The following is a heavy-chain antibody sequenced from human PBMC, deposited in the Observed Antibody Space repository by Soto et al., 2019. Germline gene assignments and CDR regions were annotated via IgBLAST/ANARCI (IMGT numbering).Heavy chain of an antibody. V-gene: IGHV4-59*08. D-gene: IGHD4-17*01. Sequence: QVQLQQSGPRLVKPSETLSLTCTVSSGPDRSHNWGWIRQPPGRGLEWIGYVYYTGDTAYNPSLRGRVTKIADTTTNDIALTLNSVTAADTAVYYCVRQVIDYLHGLVDVWGQGTTVSVSS. CDR3: VRQVIDYLHGLVDV. CDR2: VYYTGDT. CDR1: SGPDRSHN. J-gene: IGHJ6*02.